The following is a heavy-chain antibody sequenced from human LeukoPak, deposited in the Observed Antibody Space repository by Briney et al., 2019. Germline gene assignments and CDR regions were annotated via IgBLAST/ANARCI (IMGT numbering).Heavy chain of an antibody. CDR1: GGSISSYY. Sequence: SETLSLTCTVSGGSISSYYWSWIRQPPGKGLEWIGYIYYSGSTYYNPSLKSRVTISVDTSKNQFSLKLSSVTAADTAVYYCASLGIYYYDSSGYPDYWGQGTLVTVSS. D-gene: IGHD3-22*01. V-gene: IGHV4-59*08. J-gene: IGHJ4*02. CDR2: IYYSGST. CDR3: ASLGIYYYDSSGYPDY.